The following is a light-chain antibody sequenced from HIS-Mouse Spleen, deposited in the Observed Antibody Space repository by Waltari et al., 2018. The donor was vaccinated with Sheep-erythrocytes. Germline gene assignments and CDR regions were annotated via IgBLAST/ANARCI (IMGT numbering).Light chain of an antibody. Sequence: EIVMTQSPATLSVSPGERATLSCRASQSVSSNLAWYQQTPGQAPRLLIYGASTRATVIPARFSGSGSGTEFPLTISSMQSEDFAVYYCQQYNNWPPPYTFGQGTKLEIK. V-gene: IGKV3-15*01. J-gene: IGKJ2*01. CDR1: QSVSSN. CDR3: QQYNNWPPPYT. CDR2: GAS.